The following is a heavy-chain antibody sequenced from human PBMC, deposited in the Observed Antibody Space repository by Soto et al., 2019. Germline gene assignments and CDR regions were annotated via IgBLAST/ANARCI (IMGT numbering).Heavy chain of an antibody. CDR3: ARSSGWYPDLDY. Sequence: LSLTCTVSGGSISSYYWSWIRQPPGKGLEWIGYIYYSGSTNYNPSLKSRVTISVDTSKNQFSLKLSSVTAADTAVYYCARSSGWYPDLDYWGQGTLVTVSS. CDR2: IYYSGST. D-gene: IGHD6-19*01. J-gene: IGHJ4*02. V-gene: IGHV4-59*01. CDR1: GGSISSYY.